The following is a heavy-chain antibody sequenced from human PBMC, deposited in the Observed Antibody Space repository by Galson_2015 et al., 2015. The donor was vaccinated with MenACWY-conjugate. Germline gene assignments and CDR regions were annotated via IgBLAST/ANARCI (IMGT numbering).Heavy chain of an antibody. Sequence: SLRLSCAASGFTFSTYVMSWVRQAPGKGLEWVSSISGSAATTYYADSVKGRLTISRDNFKNTLYLQINSLRAEDTAIYYCAKGGDSGYSDVYNYWGQGTLVGVSS. D-gene: IGHD5-18*01. CDR1: GFTFSTYV. CDR3: AKGGDSGYSDVYNY. V-gene: IGHV3-23*01. CDR2: ISGSAATT. J-gene: IGHJ4*02.